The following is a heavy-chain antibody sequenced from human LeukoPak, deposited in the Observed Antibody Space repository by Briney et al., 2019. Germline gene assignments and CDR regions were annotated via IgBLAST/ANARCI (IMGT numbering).Heavy chain of an antibody. J-gene: IGHJ5*02. CDR2: INPNTGGT. D-gene: IGHD6-13*01. CDR1: GYTFISYS. CDR3: ARDEAAAEGFDP. Sequence: ASVKVSCTASGYTFISYSLNWVRQAPGQGLEYMGWINPNTGGTNYTQKFQGRVAMTRDTSISTAYMELSKLRSEDTAVYYCARDEAAAEGFDPWGQGTLVTVSS. V-gene: IGHV1-2*02.